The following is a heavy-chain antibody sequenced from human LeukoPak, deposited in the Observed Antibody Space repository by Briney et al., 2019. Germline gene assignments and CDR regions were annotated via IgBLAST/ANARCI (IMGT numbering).Heavy chain of an antibody. CDR1: GGSISSSSYY. V-gene: IGHV4-39*07. D-gene: IGHD3-10*01. Sequence: SETLSLTCTVSGGSISSSSYYWGWLRQPPGKGLEWIGSIYYSGSTYYNPSLKSRVTISVDTSKNQFSLKLSSVTAADTAVYYCARASLWFGELLGMDVWGKGTTATISS. CDR2: IYYSGST. CDR3: ARASLWFGELLGMDV. J-gene: IGHJ6*04.